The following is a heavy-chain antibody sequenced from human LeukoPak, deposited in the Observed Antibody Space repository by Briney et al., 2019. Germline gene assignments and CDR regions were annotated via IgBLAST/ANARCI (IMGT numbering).Heavy chain of an antibody. CDR3: ARGNVGIGFYWYFDL. CDR2: IWYDGSNK. J-gene: IGHJ2*01. Sequence: GRSLRLSCAASGFTFNNYGMHWVRQAPGKGLEWVAVIWYDGSNKYYADSVKGRFTIFRDNSKNMLYLQMNSLRAEDTAVYYCARGNVGIGFYWYFDLWGRGTLVTVSS. CDR1: GFTFNNYG. D-gene: IGHD7-27*01. V-gene: IGHV3-33*01.